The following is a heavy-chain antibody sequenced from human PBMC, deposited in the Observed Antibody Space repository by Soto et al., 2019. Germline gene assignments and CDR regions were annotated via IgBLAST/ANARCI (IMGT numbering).Heavy chain of an antibody. D-gene: IGHD2-2*01. Sequence: VASVKVSCKASGGTFSSYAISWVRQAPGQGLEWMGGIIPIFGTANYAQKFQGRVTITADESTSTAYMELSSLRSEDTAVYYCARVVEIVVVPAASELWFDPWGQGTLVTVSS. V-gene: IGHV1-69*13. CDR2: IIPIFGTA. CDR1: GGTFSSYA. CDR3: ARVVEIVVVPAASELWFDP. J-gene: IGHJ5*02.